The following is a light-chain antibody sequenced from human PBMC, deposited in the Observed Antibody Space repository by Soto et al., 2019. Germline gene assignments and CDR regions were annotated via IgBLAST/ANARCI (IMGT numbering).Light chain of an antibody. CDR1: QGIRND. Sequence: AIQMTQSPSSLSASVGDRVTITCRASQGIRNDLGWYQQXXXXAPKFLIYAASNLQSGVPSRFSGSGSGTDFTLTISSLQPEDFATYYCLQDYNYPWTFGQGTKVEI. J-gene: IGKJ1*01. V-gene: IGKV1-6*01. CDR3: LQDYNYPWT. CDR2: AAS.